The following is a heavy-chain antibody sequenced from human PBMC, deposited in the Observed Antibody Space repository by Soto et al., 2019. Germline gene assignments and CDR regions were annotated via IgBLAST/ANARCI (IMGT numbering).Heavy chain of an antibody. CDR2: ISYDGSNK. J-gene: IGHJ6*03. Sequence: GESLKISCAASGFTFSSYAMHWVRQAPGKGLEWVAVISYDGSNKYYADSVKGRFTISRDNSKNTLYLQMNSLRAEDKAVYYCGGGDHRSVTDYYYYYMDVWGKGTTVTVSS. V-gene: IGHV3-30*04. CDR3: GGGDHRSVTDYYYYYMDV. D-gene: IGHD2-21*02. CDR1: GFTFSSYA.